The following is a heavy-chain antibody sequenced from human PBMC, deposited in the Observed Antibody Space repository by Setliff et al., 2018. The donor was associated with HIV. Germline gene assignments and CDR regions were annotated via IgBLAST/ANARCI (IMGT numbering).Heavy chain of an antibody. V-gene: IGHV3-21*01. CDR2: ISSSSSYI. D-gene: IGHD2-21*02. CDR1: GFTFSSYS. Sequence: GGSLRLSCAASGFTFSSYSMNWVRQAPGKGLEWVSSISSSSSYIYYADSVKVRFTISRDNAKNSLYLQMNSLRAEDTAVYYCARVHLLVTPDYWGQGTLVTVSS. CDR3: ARVHLLVTPDY. J-gene: IGHJ4*02.